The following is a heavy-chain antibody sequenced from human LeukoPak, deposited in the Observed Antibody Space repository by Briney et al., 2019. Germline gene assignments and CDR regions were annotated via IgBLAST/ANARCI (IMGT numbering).Heavy chain of an antibody. CDR3: ALERPMVRGYFHPAPYYYYGMDV. CDR1: GFTFDDYA. D-gene: IGHD3-10*01. CDR2: ISWNSGSI. J-gene: IGHJ6*02. V-gene: IGHV3-9*01. Sequence: GRSLRLSCAASGFTFDDYAMHWVRQAPGKGLEWVSGISWNSGSIGYADSVKGRFTISRDNAKNSLYLQMNSLRAEDTALYYCALERPMVRGYFHPAPYYYYGMDVWGQGTTVTVSS.